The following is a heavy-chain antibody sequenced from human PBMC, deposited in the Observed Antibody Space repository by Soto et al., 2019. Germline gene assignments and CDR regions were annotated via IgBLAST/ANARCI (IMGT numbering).Heavy chain of an antibody. CDR3: ARDVGPVTIFGEALSGYFDF. CDR1: GFSFGCYW. CDR2: IKDDGSER. V-gene: IGHV3-7*03. Sequence: GSLLPSCAVSGFSFGCYWMSWVRQAPGKGLEWLASIKDDGSERYYLDSVKVRFTISRDNAKDSLSLQMNSLRGEDTAFYYCARDVGPVTIFGEALSGYFDFWGQGTLVTVSS. J-gene: IGHJ4*02. D-gene: IGHD3-3*01.